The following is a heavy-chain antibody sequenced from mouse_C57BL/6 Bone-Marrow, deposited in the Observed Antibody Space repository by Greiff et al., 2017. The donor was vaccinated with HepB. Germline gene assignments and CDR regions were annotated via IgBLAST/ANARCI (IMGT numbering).Heavy chain of an antibody. CDR3: TRAMAVVATYWYFDV. V-gene: IGHV5-9-1*02. Sequence: EVKLMESGEGLVKPGGSLKLSCAASGFTFSSYAMSWVRQTPEKRLEWVAYISSGGDYIYYADTVKGRFTISRDNARNTLYLQMSSLKSEDTAIYYCTRAMAVVATYWYFDVWGTGTTVTVSS. CDR1: GFTFSSYA. CDR2: ISSGGDYI. J-gene: IGHJ1*03. D-gene: IGHD1-1*01.